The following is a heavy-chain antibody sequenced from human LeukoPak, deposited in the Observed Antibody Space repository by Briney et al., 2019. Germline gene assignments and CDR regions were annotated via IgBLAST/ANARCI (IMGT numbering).Heavy chain of an antibody. CDR3: ARVVPSSSFDY. V-gene: IGHV4-59*01. J-gene: IGHJ4*02. Sequence: SETLSLTCTVSGGSISSYYWSWIRQPPGKGLEWIGYIYYSGSTNYNPSLKSRVTISVVTSKNQFSLKLSSVTAADTAVYYCARVVPSSSFDYWGQGTLVTVSS. CDR2: IYYSGST. CDR1: GGSISSYY. D-gene: IGHD6-6*01.